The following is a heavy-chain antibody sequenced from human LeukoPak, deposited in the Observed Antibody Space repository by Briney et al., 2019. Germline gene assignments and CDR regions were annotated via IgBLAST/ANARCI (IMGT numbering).Heavy chain of an antibody. Sequence: GGSLRLSCAASGFTVSSNYMSWVRQAPGKGLEWVSVIYSGGSTYYADSVKGRFTISRDNSKNTLYLQMNSLRAEDTAVYYCARDRVYGSGRIWNLYYYYGMDVWGQGTTVTVSS. CDR3: ARDRVYGSGRIWNLYYYYGMDV. J-gene: IGHJ6*02. CDR1: GFTVSSNY. D-gene: IGHD3-10*01. V-gene: IGHV3-66*01. CDR2: IYSGGST.